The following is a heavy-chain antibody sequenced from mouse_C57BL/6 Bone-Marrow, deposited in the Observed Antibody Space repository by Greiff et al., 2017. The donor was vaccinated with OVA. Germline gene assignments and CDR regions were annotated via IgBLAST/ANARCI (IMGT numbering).Heavy chain of an antibody. CDR1: GFTFSSYA. Sequence: LQQSGEGLVKPGGSLKLSCAASGFTFSSYAMSWVRQTPEKRLEWVAYLSSGGDYIYYADTVKGRFTISRDNARNTLYLQMSSLKSEDTAMYYCTRDGNYGSFDYWGQGTTLTVSS. CDR2: LSSGGDYI. J-gene: IGHJ2*01. V-gene: IGHV5-9-1*02. CDR3: TRDGNYGSFDY. D-gene: IGHD2-1*01.